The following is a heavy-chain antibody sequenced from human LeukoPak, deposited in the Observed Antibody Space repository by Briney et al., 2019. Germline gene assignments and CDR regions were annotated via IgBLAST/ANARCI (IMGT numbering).Heavy chain of an antibody. V-gene: IGHV3-23*01. D-gene: IGHD3-22*01. J-gene: IGHJ4*02. CDR3: AKLTTYYYDSSGSIPDY. CDR2: ISGSGGST. CDR1: GFTFSSYA. Sequence: GGSLRLPCAASGFTFSSYAMSWVRQAPGKGLEWVSAISGSGGSTYYADSVKGRFTISRDNSKNTLYLQMNSLRAEDTAVHYCAKLTTYYYDSSGSIPDYWGQGTLVTVSS.